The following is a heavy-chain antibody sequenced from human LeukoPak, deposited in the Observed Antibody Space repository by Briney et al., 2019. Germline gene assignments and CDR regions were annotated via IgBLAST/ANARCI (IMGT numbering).Heavy chain of an antibody. CDR3: ASKGAGHCYDASCMGSFDL. CDR2: INPNTGDT. Sequence: ASVKVSCTASGYPFIDYYLHWVRQAPGQGLEWMGCINPNTGDTNSAKNFQGRVIMTRDTSITTAYMELSRLKSDDTALYYCASKGAGHCYDASCMGSFDLWGQGTTVAVSS. J-gene: IGHJ3*01. CDR1: GYPFIDYY. V-gene: IGHV1-2*02. D-gene: IGHD2-15*01.